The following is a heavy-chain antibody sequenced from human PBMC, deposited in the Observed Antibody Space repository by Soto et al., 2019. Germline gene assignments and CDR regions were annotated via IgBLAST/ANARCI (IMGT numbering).Heavy chain of an antibody. V-gene: IGHV3-30*04. CDR3: ARDSHVGSGWQLTADY. Sequence: GGSLRLSCAASGFTSSSYAMHWVRQAPGKGLEWVAVISYDGSNKYYAESVKGRFTISRDNSKNTLYLQMNSLRAEDTAVYYCARDSHVGSGWQLTADYWGQGTLVTVSS. J-gene: IGHJ4*02. D-gene: IGHD6-19*01. CDR1: GFTSSSYA. CDR2: ISYDGSNK.